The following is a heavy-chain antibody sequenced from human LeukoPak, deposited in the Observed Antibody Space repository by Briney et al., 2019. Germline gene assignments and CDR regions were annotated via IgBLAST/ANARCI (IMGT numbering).Heavy chain of an antibody. V-gene: IGHV1-3*03. Sequence: ASVKVSCKASGYTFTSYAMHWVRQAPGQRLEWMGWINAGNGNTKYSQEFQGRVTITRDTSASTAYMELSSLRSEDMAVYYCAREMSYYDSSGYMRVFDYWGQGTLVTVSS. CDR1: GYTFTSYA. CDR2: INAGNGNT. CDR3: AREMSYYDSSGYMRVFDY. D-gene: IGHD3-22*01. J-gene: IGHJ4*02.